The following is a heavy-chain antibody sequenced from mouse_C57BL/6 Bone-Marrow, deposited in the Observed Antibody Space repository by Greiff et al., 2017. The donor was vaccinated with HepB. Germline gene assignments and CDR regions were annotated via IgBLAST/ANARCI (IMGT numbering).Heavy chain of an antibody. CDR3: ARLRYYGSRRGNSNDY. CDR2: IHPNSGST. V-gene: IGHV1-64*01. Sequence: QVQLQQPGAELVKPGASVKLSCKASGYTFTSYWMHWVKQRPGQGLEWIGMIHPNSGSTNYNEKFKSKATLTVDKSSSTAYMQLSSLTSEDSAVYYCARLRYYGSRRGNSNDYWGQGTTLTVSS. CDR1: GYTFTSYW. D-gene: IGHD1-1*01. J-gene: IGHJ2*01.